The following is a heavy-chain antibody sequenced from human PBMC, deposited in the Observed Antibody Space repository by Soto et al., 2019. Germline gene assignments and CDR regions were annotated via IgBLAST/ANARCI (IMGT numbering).Heavy chain of an antibody. Sequence: SETLSLTCTVSGGSISSSSYYWSWIRQPPGKGLEWIGSIYYSGSTYYNPSLKSRVTISVDTSKNQFSLKLSSVTAADTAVYYCARRITMVRGVITNYYYYHGMDVWGQGTTVTVSS. CDR2: IYYSGST. J-gene: IGHJ6*02. V-gene: IGHV4-39*01. CDR1: GGSISSSSYY. D-gene: IGHD3-10*01. CDR3: ARRITMVRGVITNYYYYHGMDV.